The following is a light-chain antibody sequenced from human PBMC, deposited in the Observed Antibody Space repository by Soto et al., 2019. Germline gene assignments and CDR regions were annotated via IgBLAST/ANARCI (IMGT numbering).Light chain of an antibody. CDR2: GAS. Sequence: EIVLTQSPGTLSLSPGERATLSCRASQSVSSSYLACYQQKPGQAPRLLIYGASSRVTGIPDRFSGSGSGTDFSLTISRLEPEDFAVYYCQQYGSSPRLTFGGGTKVEIK. V-gene: IGKV3-20*01. J-gene: IGKJ4*01. CDR3: QQYGSSPRLT. CDR1: QSVSSSY.